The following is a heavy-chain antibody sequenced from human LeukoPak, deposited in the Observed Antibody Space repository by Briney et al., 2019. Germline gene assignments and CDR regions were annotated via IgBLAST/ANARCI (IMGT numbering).Heavy chain of an antibody. CDR3: ARDRDSSGLYGGADL. CDR1: GFSFSY. D-gene: IGHD6-19*01. J-gene: IGHJ5*02. Sequence: GGSLRLSCAASGFSFSYMNWVRQAPGKGLEWVSYISSTNGHTYYADSVNGRFTISRDTAKNSLYLQMNSLRVEDTAIYFCARDRDSSGLYGGADLWGQGVLVTVSA. CDR2: ISSTNGHT. V-gene: IGHV3-21*03.